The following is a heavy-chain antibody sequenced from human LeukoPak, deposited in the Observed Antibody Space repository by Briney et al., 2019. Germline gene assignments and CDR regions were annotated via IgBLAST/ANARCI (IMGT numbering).Heavy chain of an antibody. D-gene: IGHD6-19*01. CDR1: GFTFSSYA. V-gene: IGHV3-23*01. CDR2: ISGASGTT. J-gene: IGHJ3*02. CDR3: ARVKTSGWLDAFDI. Sequence: RGGSLRLSCADSGFTFSSYAMTWVRQAPGKGLEWVSTISGASGTTYYADSVKGRFTISRDNSKNTLYLQMNSLRAEDTAVYYCARVKTSGWLDAFDIWGQGTMVTVSS.